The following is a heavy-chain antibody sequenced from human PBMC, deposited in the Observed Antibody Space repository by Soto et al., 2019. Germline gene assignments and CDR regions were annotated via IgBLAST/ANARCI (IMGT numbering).Heavy chain of an antibody. CDR3: ASAAGAFDH. CDR1: GFTFSSYG. V-gene: IGHV3-33*01. Sequence: QVQVVESGGGVVQPGRSLRLSCAASGFTFSSYGMHWVRQAPGKGLEWVAVIWSDGSEKYYADSVKGRFTISRGNSKNTLYLQMNTLRAEDTAVYYCASAAGAFDHWGQGTLVTVSS. D-gene: IGHD1-26*01. CDR2: IWSDGSEK. J-gene: IGHJ4*02.